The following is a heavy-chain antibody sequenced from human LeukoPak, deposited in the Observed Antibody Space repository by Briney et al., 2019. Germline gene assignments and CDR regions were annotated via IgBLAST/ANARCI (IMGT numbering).Heavy chain of an antibody. CDR2: IRSYTRNT. J-gene: IGHJ5*01. D-gene: IGHD3-22*01. Sequence: GASVKVSCKASGYIFSNYGISWVRQAPGQGLEWLGWIRSYTRNTNYAQNLQGRVTMTTDTSTRAAYMELRSLKFDDTAVYYCARVYDNSGFQFDFWGQGTLVTVSS. CDR1: GYIFSNYG. V-gene: IGHV1-18*01. CDR3: ARVYDNSGFQFDF.